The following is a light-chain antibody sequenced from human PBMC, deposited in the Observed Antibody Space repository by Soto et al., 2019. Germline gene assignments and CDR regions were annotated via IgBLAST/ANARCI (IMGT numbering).Light chain of an antibody. CDR3: QQGYIYTRT. Sequence: DILLTKCPSSLSASVGDRVTITCRASQDLXNYFNWYQHKPGEAPKVLXDIASTLQGGVPSRLSGSGSGTDFTLTISNLQPDDFAIYFCQQGYIYTRTFGGGTNVDIK. CDR1: QDLXNY. CDR2: IAS. J-gene: IGKJ4*01. V-gene: IGKV1-39*01.